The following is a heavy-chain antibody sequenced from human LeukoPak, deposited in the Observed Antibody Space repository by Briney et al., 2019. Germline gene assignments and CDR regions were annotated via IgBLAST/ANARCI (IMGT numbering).Heavy chain of an antibody. CDR1: GFTLSSYG. J-gene: IGHJ6*03. Sequence: PGGSLRLSCAASGFTLSSYGMHWVRQAPRKGLEWVAFIRYDGSNKYYEDSVKSRFTTYRDNAKNSLYLQMNSLRAEDTAVYYCARVGGAYSSSWYSHYYYYMDVWGKGTTVTISS. D-gene: IGHD6-13*01. CDR2: IRYDGSNK. V-gene: IGHV3-30*02. CDR3: ARVGGAYSSSWYSHYYYYMDV.